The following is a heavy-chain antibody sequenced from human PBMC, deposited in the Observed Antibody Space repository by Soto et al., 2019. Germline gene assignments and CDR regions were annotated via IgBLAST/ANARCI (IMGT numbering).Heavy chain of an antibody. CDR1: GFTFSSYA. D-gene: IGHD1-26*01. Sequence: EVQLLEAGGGLVQPGGSQRLSCAASGFTFSSYAMSWVRQAPGKGLEWVSAISGSGSSTYSADSVKGRFTISRDHSKNTLYLQMNSLTAEDTAISYCARQRWVFDYWGQGTLVTVSS. CDR2: ISGSGSST. V-gene: IGHV3-23*01. CDR3: ARQRWVFDY. J-gene: IGHJ4*02.